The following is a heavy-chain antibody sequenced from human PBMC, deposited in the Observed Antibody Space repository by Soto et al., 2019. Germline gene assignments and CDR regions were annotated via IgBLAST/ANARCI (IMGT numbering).Heavy chain of an antibody. Sequence: GESLKISCAASGLTFSSYAMGWVRQAPGKGLEWVSTISASGGSTYHADSVKGRFTISRDNSKNTLYLQMNSLRAEDTAVYYCAKDLPGELLPTGGDPWGKGNLVNGSS. CDR2: ISASGGST. J-gene: IGHJ5*02. CDR1: GLTFSSYA. CDR3: AKDLPGELLPTGGDP. V-gene: IGHV3-23*01. D-gene: IGHD1-26*01.